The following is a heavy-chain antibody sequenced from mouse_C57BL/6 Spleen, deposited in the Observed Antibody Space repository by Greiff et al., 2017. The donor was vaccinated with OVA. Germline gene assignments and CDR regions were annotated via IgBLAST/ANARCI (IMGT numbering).Heavy chain of an antibody. CDR3: ARHEEGVGFDY. J-gene: IGHJ2*01. Sequence: QVQLQQPGAELVKPGASVKLSCKASGYTFTSYWMHWVKQRPGQGLEWIGMIHPNSGSTNYNEKFKDKATLTADKSSSTVYMELSRLTSEDSAVYFCARHEEGVGFDYWGQGTTLTVSS. D-gene: IGHD1-1*01. V-gene: IGHV1-64*01. CDR1: GYTFTSYW. CDR2: IHPNSGST.